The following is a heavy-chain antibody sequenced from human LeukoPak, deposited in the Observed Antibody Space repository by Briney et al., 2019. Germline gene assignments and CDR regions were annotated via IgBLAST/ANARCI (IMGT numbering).Heavy chain of an antibody. Sequence: PSETLSLTCAVYGGSFSGYYWSWIRQPPGKGLEWIGYIYYSGSTNHNPSLKSRVTISVDTSKNQFSLKLSSVTAADTAVYYCARVRGLSGYKSGGFDPWGQGTLVTVSS. CDR1: GGSFSGYY. CDR3: ARVRGLSGYKSGGFDP. J-gene: IGHJ5*02. V-gene: IGHV4-59*01. CDR2: IYYSGST. D-gene: IGHD5-12*01.